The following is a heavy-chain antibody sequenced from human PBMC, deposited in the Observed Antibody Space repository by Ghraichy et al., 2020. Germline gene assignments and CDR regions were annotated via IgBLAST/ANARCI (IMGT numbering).Heavy chain of an antibody. CDR2: ISWDGDSI. J-gene: IGHJ4*02. Sequence: GGSLRLSCAASGFTFDYFAIHWVRQAPGKGLEWVSLISWDGDSISYVDSVKGRFTISRDNNKNSLYLQMNSLRIEDTALYYCAKVSMFGEFLDYWGQGTLVTVSS. D-gene: IGHD3-10*02. V-gene: IGHV3-43*02. CDR3: AKVSMFGEFLDY. CDR1: GFTFDYFA.